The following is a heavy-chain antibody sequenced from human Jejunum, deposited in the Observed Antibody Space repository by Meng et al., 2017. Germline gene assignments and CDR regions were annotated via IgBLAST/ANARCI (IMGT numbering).Heavy chain of an antibody. V-gene: IGHV1-3*04. CDR2: INTVNANT. J-gene: IGHJ4*02. CDR3: ARVKYSGYDPFDS. Sequence: QFQLVQSGAEVKRPGAVVTVSCKTSGFAFSRYVIHWVRQAPGQRLEWMGWINTVNANTRYSEKFQGRVTITRDTSASTAYMELSSLTSEDTAVYYCARVKYSGYDPFDSWGQGTLVTVSS. CDR1: GFAFSRYV. D-gene: IGHD5-12*01.